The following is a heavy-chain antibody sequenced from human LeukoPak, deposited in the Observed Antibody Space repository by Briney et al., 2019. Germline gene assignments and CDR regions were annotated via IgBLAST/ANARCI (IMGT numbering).Heavy chain of an antibody. Sequence: SETLSLTCTVSGGSISSSSYYWGWIRQPPGKGLEWIGSIYYSGSTYYNPSLKSRVTISVDTSKNQFSLKLSSVTAADTAVYYCARQSGIAVANLIDYWGRGTLVTVSS. J-gene: IGHJ4*02. D-gene: IGHD6-19*01. CDR3: ARQSGIAVANLIDY. CDR1: GGSISSSSYY. V-gene: IGHV4-39*01. CDR2: IYYSGST.